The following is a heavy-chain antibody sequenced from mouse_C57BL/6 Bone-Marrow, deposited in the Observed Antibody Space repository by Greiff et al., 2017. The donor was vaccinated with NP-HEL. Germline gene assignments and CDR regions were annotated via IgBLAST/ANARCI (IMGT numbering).Heavy chain of an antibody. V-gene: IGHV5-16*01. Sequence: EVKLMESEGGLVQPGSSMKLSCTASGFTFSDYYMAWVRQVPEKGLEWVANINYDGSSTYYLDSLKSRFIISRDNAKTILYLQMSSLKSEDTATYYCARNDYDGRFAYWGQGTLVTVSA. CDR1: GFTFSDYY. CDR2: INYDGSST. D-gene: IGHD2-4*01. CDR3: ARNDYDGRFAY. J-gene: IGHJ3*01.